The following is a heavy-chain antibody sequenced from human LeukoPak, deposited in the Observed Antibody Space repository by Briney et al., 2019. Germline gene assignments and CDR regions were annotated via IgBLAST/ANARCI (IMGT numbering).Heavy chain of an antibody. CDR2: IWYDGINK. Sequence: GGSLRLSCAAFGFTFSSYSMNWVRQAPGKGLEWVAVIWYDGINKYYADSVKGRFTISRDNSKNTLYLQMNGLRAEDTAVYYCARGMVGATYFDYWGQGTLVTVSS. CDR1: GFTFSSYS. V-gene: IGHV3-33*08. J-gene: IGHJ4*02. D-gene: IGHD1-26*01. CDR3: ARGMVGATYFDY.